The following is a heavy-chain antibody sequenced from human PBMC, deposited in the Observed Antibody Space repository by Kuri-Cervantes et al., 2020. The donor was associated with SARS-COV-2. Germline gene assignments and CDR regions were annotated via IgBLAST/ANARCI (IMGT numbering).Heavy chain of an antibody. CDR1: GFTFSSYA. V-gene: IGHV3-30*07. CDR2: ISYDGSNK. D-gene: IGHD6-19*01. Sequence: GGSPKTPCAASGFTFSSYAMRWVRQAPGKGLEWVAVISYDGSNKYYADSVKGRFTLSRDNAKNMLFLQMNSLRAEDTAVYYCASFRSQWLRWAYFDYWGQGTLVTVSS. J-gene: IGHJ4*02. CDR3: ASFRSQWLRWAYFDY.